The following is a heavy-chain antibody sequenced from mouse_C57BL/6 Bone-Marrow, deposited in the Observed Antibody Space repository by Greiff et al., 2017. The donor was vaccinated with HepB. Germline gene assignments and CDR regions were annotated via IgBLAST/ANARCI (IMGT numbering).Heavy chain of an antibody. D-gene: IGHD1-1*01. Sequence: LQESGAELARPGASVKLSCKASGYTFTSYGISWVKQRTGQGLEWIGEIYPRSGNTYYNEKFKGKATLTADKSSSTAYMELRSLTSEDSAVYFCARWVITTVVAGFDYWGQGTTLTVSS. CDR1: GYTFTSYG. V-gene: IGHV1-81*01. CDR2: IYPRSGNT. CDR3: ARWVITTVVAGFDY. J-gene: IGHJ2*01.